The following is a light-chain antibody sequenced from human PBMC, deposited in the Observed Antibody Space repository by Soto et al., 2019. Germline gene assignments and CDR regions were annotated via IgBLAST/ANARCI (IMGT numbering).Light chain of an antibody. Sequence: EIVLTQSPDTLSLSPGETATLSCRASQSVYNRYLAWYQQKPGQAPRLLIYGASFRDPGTPDRFGGSGSGSDFTLTISRLEPEDFGVYYCQQYSGSLPYTFGQGTKLEIK. CDR3: QQYSGSLPYT. CDR1: QSVYNRY. J-gene: IGKJ2*01. V-gene: IGKV3-20*01. CDR2: GAS.